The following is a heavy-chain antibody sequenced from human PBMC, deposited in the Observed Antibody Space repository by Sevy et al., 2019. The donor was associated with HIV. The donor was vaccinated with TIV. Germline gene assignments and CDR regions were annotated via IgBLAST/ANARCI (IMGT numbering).Heavy chain of an antibody. Sequence: ASVKVSCKASGGTFSSYAISWVRQAPGRGLEWMGGIIPIFGTANYAQKFQGRVTITADESTSTAYMELSSLRSEDTAVYYCARVLSSTDRDYWGQGTLVTVSS. D-gene: IGHD2-2*01. J-gene: IGHJ4*02. V-gene: IGHV1-69*13. CDR1: GGTFSSYA. CDR2: IIPIFGTA. CDR3: ARVLSSTDRDY.